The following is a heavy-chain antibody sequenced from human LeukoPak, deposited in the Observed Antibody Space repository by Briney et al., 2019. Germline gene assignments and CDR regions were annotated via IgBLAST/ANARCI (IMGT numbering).Heavy chain of an antibody. CDR3: SRGPGGRFDY. Sequence: SQTLSLTCGISGDSVSNNSAAWNWIKQSPSRGLEWLGRTYYRSKWYSDYAVSVKSRITINPDTSKNQFSLQLNSVTPEDTAVYYCSRGPGGRFDYWGQGTLVTVSS. CDR2: TYYRSKWYS. CDR1: GDSVSNNSAA. J-gene: IGHJ4*02. D-gene: IGHD3-10*01. V-gene: IGHV6-1*01.